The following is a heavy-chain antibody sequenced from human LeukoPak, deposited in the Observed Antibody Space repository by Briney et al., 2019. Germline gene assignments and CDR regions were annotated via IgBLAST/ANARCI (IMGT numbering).Heavy chain of an antibody. J-gene: IGHJ3*02. Sequence: PGGSLRLSCAVSGFTFSRYWMTWVRQAPGKGLEWVASIKQDGNEKYYVDSVRGRFTISRDNAKNSLYLQMNSLRAENTAVYYCARDLDFGSGRSLGAFDIWGQRTMVTVSS. CDR1: GFTFSRYW. CDR2: IKQDGNEK. V-gene: IGHV3-7*03. CDR3: ARDLDFGSGRSLGAFDI. D-gene: IGHD3-10*01.